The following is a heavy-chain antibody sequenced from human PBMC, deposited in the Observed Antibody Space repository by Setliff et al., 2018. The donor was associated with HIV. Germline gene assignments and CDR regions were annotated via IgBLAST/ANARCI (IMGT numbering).Heavy chain of an antibody. CDR1: GDTFPKYY. CDR3: ARDPAPSSSASYFQH. Sequence: GASVKVSCKAPGDTFPKYYLHWVRQAPGQGLEWMGIINPNGGRTTYAQKFQGRVTMTRATSTSTVYMELSSLRSEDTAVYYCARDPAPSSSASYFQHWGQGTPVTVSS. CDR2: INPNGGRT. J-gene: IGHJ1*01. D-gene: IGHD6-6*01. V-gene: IGHV1-46*01.